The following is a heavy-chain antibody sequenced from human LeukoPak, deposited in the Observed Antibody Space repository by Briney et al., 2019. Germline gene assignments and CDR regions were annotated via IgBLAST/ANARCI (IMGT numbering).Heavy chain of an antibody. V-gene: IGHV3-7*01. CDR1: GFTFSSYW. CDR3: ARGGTATYYFDY. CDR2: IKLDGSEK. Sequence: PGGSLRLSCAASGFTFSSYWMSWVRQAPGKGLEWVANIKLDGSEKNYVDSVKGRFTISRDNAKNSVYLQMNSLRAEDTAVYYCARGGTATYYFDYWGQGTLDTVSS. D-gene: IGHD3-16*01. J-gene: IGHJ4*02.